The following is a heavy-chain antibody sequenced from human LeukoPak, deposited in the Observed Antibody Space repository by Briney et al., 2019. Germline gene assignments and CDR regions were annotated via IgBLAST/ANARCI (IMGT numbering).Heavy chain of an antibody. CDR2: VYHSGST. CDR3: ATHRGQGHYFDY. J-gene: IGHJ4*02. D-gene: IGHD1-14*01. CDR1: GGSISSGGYS. Sequence: SETLSLTCAVSGGSISSGGYSWSWIRQPPGKGLEWIGYVYHSGSTYYNPSLKSRVTISVDRSKNQFSLKLSSVTAADTAVYYCATHRGQGHYFDYWGQGTLVTVSS. V-gene: IGHV4-30-2*01.